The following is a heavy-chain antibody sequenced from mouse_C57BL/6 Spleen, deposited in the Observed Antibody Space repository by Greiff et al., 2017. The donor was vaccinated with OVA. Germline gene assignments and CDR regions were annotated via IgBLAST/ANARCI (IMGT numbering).Heavy chain of an antibody. D-gene: IGHD1-1*01. V-gene: IGHV1-64*01. J-gene: IGHJ2*01. CDR3: ASPYGSPYYFDY. Sequence: VQLQQPGAELVKPGASVKLSCKASGYTFTSYWMHWVKQRPGQGLEWIGMIHPNSGSTNYNEKFKSKATLTVDKSSSTAYMQLSSLTSEDSAVYYCASPYGSPYYFDYWGQGTTLTVSS. CDR1: GYTFTSYW. CDR2: IHPNSGST.